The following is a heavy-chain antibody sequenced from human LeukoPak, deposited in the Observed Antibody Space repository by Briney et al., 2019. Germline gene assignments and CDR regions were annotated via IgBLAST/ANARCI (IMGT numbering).Heavy chain of an antibody. D-gene: IGHD3-22*01. V-gene: IGHV1-2*02. J-gene: IGHJ4*02. CDR1: GYTFTGYY. CDR2: INPNSGGT. CDR3: ARATALYYYDSSGYQYPDY. Sequence: ASVKVSCKASGYTFTGYYMHWVRQAPGQGLEWMGWINPNSGGTNYAQKFQGRVTMTRDTSISTAYMELSRLRPDDTAVYYCARATALYYYDSSGYQYPDYWGQGTLVTVSS.